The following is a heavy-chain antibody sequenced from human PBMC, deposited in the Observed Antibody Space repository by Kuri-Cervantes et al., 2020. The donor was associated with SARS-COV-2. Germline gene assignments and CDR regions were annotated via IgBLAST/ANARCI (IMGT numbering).Heavy chain of an antibody. D-gene: IGHD4-17*01. J-gene: IGHJ4*02. CDR3: ARDLGNGDYFMGD. CDR2: MRKKVNNYST. CDR1: GFTFSAYY. Sequence: GGSLRLSCAASGFTFSAYYMDWVRQAPGKGLEWVARMRKKVNNYSTEYAASVKGRFTISRHESQNSLDLQMNSLKTEDTAVYYCARDLGNGDYFMGDWGQGTLVTVSS. V-gene: IGHV3-72*01.